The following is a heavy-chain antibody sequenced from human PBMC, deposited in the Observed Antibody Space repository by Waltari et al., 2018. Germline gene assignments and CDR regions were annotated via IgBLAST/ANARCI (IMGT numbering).Heavy chain of an antibody. D-gene: IGHD1-26*01. CDR2: INEDGSEK. CDR3: ARGGSYYQPFDY. CDR1: GFTFSSYW. J-gene: IGHJ4*02. V-gene: IGHV3-7*01. Sequence: EVQLVESGGGLVQPGGSLRLSCAASGFTFSSYWMSWIGQAPGKGLEWVANINEDGSEKYYVDSVKGRFTISRDNAKNSLYLQMNSLRAEDTAVYYCARGGSYYQPFDYWGQGTLVTVSS.